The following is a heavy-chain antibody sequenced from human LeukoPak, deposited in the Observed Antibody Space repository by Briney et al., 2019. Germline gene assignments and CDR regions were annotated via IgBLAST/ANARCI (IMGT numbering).Heavy chain of an antibody. CDR1: GGSVSTTSYF. Sequence: KPSETLSLTCTVSGGSVSTTSYFWAWIRQPPGKGLEWIGSIHYGGNTYYSPSLKSRVTISTDTSKNQFSLTLTSVTAADTAVYYCARDLRGSEYWGQGTLVTVSS. V-gene: IGHV4-39*07. CDR3: ARDLRGSEY. J-gene: IGHJ4*02. D-gene: IGHD2-15*01. CDR2: IHYGGNT.